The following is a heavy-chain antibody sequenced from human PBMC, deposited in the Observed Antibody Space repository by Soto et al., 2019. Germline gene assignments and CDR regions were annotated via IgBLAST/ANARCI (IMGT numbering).Heavy chain of an antibody. CDR3: ARVGGVAARTFDY. CDR1: GGSINDFY. CDR2: IYYTGST. D-gene: IGHD6-6*01. J-gene: IGHJ4*02. Sequence: SETLSLTCTVSGGSINDFYWSWIRQPPGKGLEWIGYIYYTGSTDYNPSLKGRVTISVDTSKHPFSLKLRSVTAADTAVYYCARVGGVAARTFDYWGQGTLVTVS. V-gene: IGHV4-59*01.